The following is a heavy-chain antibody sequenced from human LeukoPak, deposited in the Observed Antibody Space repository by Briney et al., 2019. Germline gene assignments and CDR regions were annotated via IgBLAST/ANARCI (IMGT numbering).Heavy chain of an antibody. CDR2: ISSSSSTI. CDR1: GFTFSSYS. CDR3: ARGPVVPATPYEEYYYYMDV. Sequence: GSLRLSCAASGFTFSSYSMNWVRQAPGKGLEWVSYISSSSSTIYYADSVKGRFTISRDNAKNSLYLQMNSLRAEDTAVYYCARGPVVPATPYEEYYYYMDVWGKGTTVTVSS. D-gene: IGHD2-2*01. V-gene: IGHV3-48*01. J-gene: IGHJ6*03.